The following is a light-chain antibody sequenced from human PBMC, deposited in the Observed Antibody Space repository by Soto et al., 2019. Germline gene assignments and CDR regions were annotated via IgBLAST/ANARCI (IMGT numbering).Light chain of an antibody. CDR1: SSDIGGYNS. CDR3: RSYTERNYLV. V-gene: IGLV2-8*01. CDR2: DVS. Sequence: QSVLTQSPSASGSPGQSVTISCTGTSSDIGGYNSVSWYQQHPGKAPKVMIYDVSKRPSGVPDRFSGSKSGNTASLTVSALQAEDEADYYCRSYTERNYLVFGTGPKVNVL. J-gene: IGLJ1*01.